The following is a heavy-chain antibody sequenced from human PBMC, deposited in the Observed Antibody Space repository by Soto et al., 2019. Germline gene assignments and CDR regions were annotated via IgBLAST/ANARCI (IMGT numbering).Heavy chain of an antibody. V-gene: IGHV1-69*12. CDR3: ARDLTYYYDSSGYYPLGAFDI. CDR2: IFPIFGTA. D-gene: IGHD3-22*01. Sequence: QVQLVQSGAEVKKPGSSVKVSCKASGGTFSSYAISWVRQAPGQGLEWMGGIFPIFGTANYAQKFQGRVTITADQSTSTAYMELRSLRSEDTAVYYCARDLTYYYDSSGYYPLGAFDIWGQGTMVTVSS. CDR1: GGTFSSYA. J-gene: IGHJ3*02.